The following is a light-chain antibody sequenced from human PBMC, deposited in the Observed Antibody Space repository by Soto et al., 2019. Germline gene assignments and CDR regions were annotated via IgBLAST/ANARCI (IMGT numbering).Light chain of an antibody. V-gene: IGLV2-14*01. CDR3: SSHTSRSTRGI. CDR2: DVN. Sequence: QSALTQPASVSGSPGQSITISCTGTSSDVGAYNYVSWYQQHPGKAPKLMFYDVNNRPSGVSNRFSGSKSGYTASLTISGLQAEDEADYYCSSHTSRSTRGIFGGGTKLTVL. CDR1: SSDVGAYNY. J-gene: IGLJ2*01.